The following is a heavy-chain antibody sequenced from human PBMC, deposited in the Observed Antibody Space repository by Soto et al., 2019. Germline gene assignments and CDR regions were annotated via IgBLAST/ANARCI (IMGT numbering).Heavy chain of an antibody. Sequence: PGGSLRLSCAASGFSFSNYGMHWVRQAPGKGLEWVACISYDGNNKYYADSVKGRFTISRDNSKDTLYLQMNSLRVEDTAVYYCAGLGITPLDDYYGMDVWGQGTTVTVSS. CDR3: AGLGITPLDDYYGMDV. V-gene: IGHV3-30*03. J-gene: IGHJ6*02. D-gene: IGHD3-16*01. CDR1: GFSFSNYG. CDR2: ISYDGNNK.